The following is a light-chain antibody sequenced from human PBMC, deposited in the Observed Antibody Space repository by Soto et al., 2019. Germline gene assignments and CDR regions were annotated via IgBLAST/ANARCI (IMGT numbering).Light chain of an antibody. CDR1: SSNIGRNT. CDR3: AAWDDSLNVWV. CDR2: SNT. Sequence: QSVLTQPPSASGTPGQRVTISCSGSSSNIGRNTVNWYQQLPGTAPKLLIYSNTQRPSGVPDRFSGSKSGTSASLAISGLQSEDEADYYCAAWDDSLNVWVFGGGTKVTVL. V-gene: IGLV1-44*01. J-gene: IGLJ3*02.